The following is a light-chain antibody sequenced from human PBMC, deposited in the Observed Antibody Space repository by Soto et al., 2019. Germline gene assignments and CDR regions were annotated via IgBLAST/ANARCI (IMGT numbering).Light chain of an antibody. CDR3: QHYNSYSEA. CDR1: QSVSSY. V-gene: IGKV3-15*01. CDR2: GAS. Sequence: EIVMTQSPATLSLSPGERATLSFMASQSVSSYLAWYQQKPGQAPRLLIYGASTRATDIPARFSGSGSGTDFTLTISSLQPDDFATYYCQHYNSYSEAFGQGTKVDIK. J-gene: IGKJ1*01.